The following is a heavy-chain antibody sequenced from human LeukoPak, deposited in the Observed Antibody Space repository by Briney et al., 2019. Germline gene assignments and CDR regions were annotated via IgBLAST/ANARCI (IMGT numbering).Heavy chain of an antibody. D-gene: IGHD3-22*01. Sequence: PGGSLRLSCAASGFTFSSYSMNWVRQAPGKGLEWVSSISSSSSYIYYADSVKGRFTISRDNAKNSLYLQMNSLRAEDTAVYYCAGEDQSMIVVVPYYYYGMDVWGQGTTVTVSS. J-gene: IGHJ6*02. CDR2: ISSSSSYI. V-gene: IGHV3-21*01. CDR3: AGEDQSMIVVVPYYYYGMDV. CDR1: GFTFSSYS.